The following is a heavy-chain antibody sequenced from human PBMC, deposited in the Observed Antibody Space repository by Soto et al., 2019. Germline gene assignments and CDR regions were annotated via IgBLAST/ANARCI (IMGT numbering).Heavy chain of an antibody. CDR1: GLTVSRTQ. V-gene: IGHV3-53*01. CDR3: ARAREPEYSSSIFFDY. D-gene: IGHD6-6*01. J-gene: IGHJ4*02. CDR2: IYSGGGT. Sequence: QPGGSLRLSCAVSGLTVSRTQMSWVRQAPGKGLQWVSVIYSGGGTYYANAVKGRFTISRDISENTVYLELDKLTVDDTAVYYCARAREPEYSSSIFFDYWGRGTLVTVSS.